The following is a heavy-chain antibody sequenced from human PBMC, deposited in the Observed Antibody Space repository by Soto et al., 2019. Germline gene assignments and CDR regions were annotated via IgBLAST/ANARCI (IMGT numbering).Heavy chain of an antibody. V-gene: IGHV3-7*01. CDR2: INQDGSEK. CDR1: GLTFIRYW. CDR3: ARGADSKYAGGYGMDV. D-gene: IGHD3-22*01. Sequence: EAQVVESGGGLVQPGGSVRLSCAASGLTFIRYWMSWVRQAPGKGLEWVANINQDGSEKYYVDSVEGRFTISRDNAKNSLYLQMNSLRAEDTAVYYCARGADSKYAGGYGMDVWGQGTTVTVSS. J-gene: IGHJ6*02.